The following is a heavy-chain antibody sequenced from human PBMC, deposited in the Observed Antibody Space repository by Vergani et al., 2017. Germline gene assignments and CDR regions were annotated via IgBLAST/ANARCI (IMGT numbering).Heavy chain of an antibody. D-gene: IGHD6-13*01. V-gene: IGHV1-46*01. Sequence: QVQLVQSGAEVKKPGASVKVSCKASGYTFTSYYMHWVRQAPGQGLEWMGIINPSGGSTSYAQKFQGRVTMTRDTSTSTVYMELSSLRSEDTAVYYCARVWGGGSIVAAGETSHWGQGTLVTVSS. CDR3: ARVWGGGSIVAAGETSH. CDR1: GYTFTSYY. J-gene: IGHJ4*02. CDR2: INPSGGST.